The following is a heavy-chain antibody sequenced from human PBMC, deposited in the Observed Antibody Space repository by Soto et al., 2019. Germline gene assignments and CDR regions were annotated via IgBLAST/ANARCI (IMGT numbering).Heavy chain of an antibody. V-gene: IGHV1-18*01. CDR2: ISAYNGNT. D-gene: IGHD2-15*01. CDR1: GYTFTSYG. Sequence: ASVKVSCKASGYTFTSYGISWLRQAPGQGLEWMGWISAYNGNTNYAQKLQGRVTMTTDTSTSTAYMELRSLRSDDTAVYYCARDRVVVASNWFDPWGQGTLVTVSS. J-gene: IGHJ5*02. CDR3: ARDRVVVASNWFDP.